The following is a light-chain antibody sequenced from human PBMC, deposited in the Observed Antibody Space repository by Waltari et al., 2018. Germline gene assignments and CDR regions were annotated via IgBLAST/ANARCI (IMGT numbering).Light chain of an antibody. CDR1: TSNIQAGYA. CDR2: DNS. J-gene: IGLJ3*02. Sequence: QSVLTQPPSVSGSPGQRVTISCTGSTSNIQAGYAVHWYQQLPETAPKPLIYDNSTRPSGVPDRFSGSKSGTSASLAITGLQPEDEADYYCQSYDSSLSAWVFGGGTKLTVL. V-gene: IGLV1-40*01. CDR3: QSYDSSLSAWV.